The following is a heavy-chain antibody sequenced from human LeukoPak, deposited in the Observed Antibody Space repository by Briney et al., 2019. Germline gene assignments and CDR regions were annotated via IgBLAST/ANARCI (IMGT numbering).Heavy chain of an antibody. CDR3: AKEGDYYGSGSHRDAFDM. Sequence: GGSLRLPCAASGFTFSSYNMNWVRQAPGKGPEWVSSITSSSSYIYYADSVKGRFTISRDNAKNSLYLQMDSLRVEDTAVYYCAKEGDYYGSGSHRDAFDMWGQGTMVTVSS. J-gene: IGHJ3*02. CDR1: GFTFSSYN. CDR2: ITSSSSYI. D-gene: IGHD3-10*01. V-gene: IGHV3-21*06.